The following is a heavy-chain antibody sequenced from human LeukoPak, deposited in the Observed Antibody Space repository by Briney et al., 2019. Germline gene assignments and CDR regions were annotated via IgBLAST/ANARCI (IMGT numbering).Heavy chain of an antibody. J-gene: IGHJ4*02. Sequence: ASVKVSCKASGYTFTSYDINWVRQATGQGLEWMGWMNPNSGNTGYAQKFQGRVTMTRNTSISTAYMELSSLRSEDTAVYYCAGVSGYSYGDFDYWGQGTLVTVSS. D-gene: IGHD5-18*01. CDR2: MNPNSGNT. V-gene: IGHV1-8*01. CDR1: GYTFTSYD. CDR3: AGVSGYSYGDFDY.